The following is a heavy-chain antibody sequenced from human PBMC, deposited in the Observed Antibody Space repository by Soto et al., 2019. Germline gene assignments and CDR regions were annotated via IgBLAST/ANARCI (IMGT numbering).Heavy chain of an antibody. D-gene: IGHD5-12*01. Sequence: GGSLRLSCAASGFSFSGFWMHWVRQAPGKGLVWVSRMFTDVSTTYYADSVKGRFTISRDNAKSTLYLQMNSLRDEDTAVYYCVRGNTGYGNFDSWGQGTMVTVYS. V-gene: IGHV3-74*01. CDR1: GFSFSGFW. CDR2: MFTDVSTT. CDR3: VRGNTGYGNFDS. J-gene: IGHJ4*02.